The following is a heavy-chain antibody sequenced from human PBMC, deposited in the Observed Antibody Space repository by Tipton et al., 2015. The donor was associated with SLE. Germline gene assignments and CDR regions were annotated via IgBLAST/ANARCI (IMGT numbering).Heavy chain of an antibody. CDR3: ARDSPGVVATMALDY. CDR2: IHHRGGT. Sequence: TLSLTCTVSGGSISSGGSYWNWIRQRPGKGLEWIGYIHHRGGTYSSPSLRSRVIISVDTSKNQFSLKLTSVTASDTAEYYCARDSPGVVATMALDYWGQGTLVTVFS. D-gene: IGHD5-12*01. V-gene: IGHV4-31*03. CDR1: GGSISSGGSY. J-gene: IGHJ4*02.